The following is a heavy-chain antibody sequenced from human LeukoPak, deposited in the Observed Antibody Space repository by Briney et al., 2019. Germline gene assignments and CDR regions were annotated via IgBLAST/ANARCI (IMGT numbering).Heavy chain of an antibody. CDR3: ARLTTVTGGVFDY. CDR1: GYSFTSYW. V-gene: IGHV5-51*01. D-gene: IGHD4-17*01. Sequence: GESLKISCKGSGYSFTSYWIGWVRQMPGKGLEWMGIIYPGDSDSRSSPSFQGQVTISADKSINTAYLQWSSLKASDTAMYYCARLTTVTGGVFDYWGQGTLVTVSS. J-gene: IGHJ4*02. CDR2: IYPGDSDS.